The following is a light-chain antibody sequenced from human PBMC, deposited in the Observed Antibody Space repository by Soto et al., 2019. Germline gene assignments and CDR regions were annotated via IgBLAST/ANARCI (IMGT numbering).Light chain of an antibody. CDR1: QTITTW. J-gene: IGKJ5*01. CDR2: DAS. V-gene: IGKV1-5*01. Sequence: DIRVTQSPPTLSASVGDRVTITCRASQTITTWMAWYQQKPGKAPKLLVYDASTLQSGVATRFSGSGSGTEFTLIISSLQPEDFATYYCQQSYSTPITFGQGTRLEIK. CDR3: QQSYSTPIT.